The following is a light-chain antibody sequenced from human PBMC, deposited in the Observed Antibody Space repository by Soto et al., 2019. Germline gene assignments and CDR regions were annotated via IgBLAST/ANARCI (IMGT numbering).Light chain of an antibody. CDR3: QQYNNWPPWT. CDR2: GAS. V-gene: IGKV3D-15*01. J-gene: IGKJ1*01. Sequence: EVVMTQYPATLSLSPGEGATLSCRASQGIGDTLAWYQHKPGQTPRLLIYGASSRATGIPDRFSSSGSATDYTLTTSRLEPEDFSVYYCQQYNNWPPWTFGQGTKVDIK. CDR1: QGIGDT.